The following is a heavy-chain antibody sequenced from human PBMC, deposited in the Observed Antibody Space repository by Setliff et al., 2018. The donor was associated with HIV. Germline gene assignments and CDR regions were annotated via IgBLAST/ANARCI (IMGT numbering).Heavy chain of an antibody. Sequence: PGGSLRLSCAASGFTFSSYSMNWVRQAPGKGLEWVSYISSSGGTIYYADSVKGRFTISRDNAKNSLYLQMNSLRAEDTAVYYCARDSSSWYEFYFDCWGQGTLVTVSS. CDR3: ARDSSSWYEFYFDC. CDR1: GFTFSSYS. V-gene: IGHV3-48*04. D-gene: IGHD6-13*01. J-gene: IGHJ4*02. CDR2: ISSSGGTI.